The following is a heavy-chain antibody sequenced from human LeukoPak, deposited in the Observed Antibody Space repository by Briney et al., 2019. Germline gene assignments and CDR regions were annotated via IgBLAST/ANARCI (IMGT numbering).Heavy chain of an antibody. Sequence: GGSLRPSCAASGFTFSSYSMNWVRQAPGKGLEWVSSISSSSSYIYYADSVKGRFTISRDNAKNSLYLQMNSLRAEDTAVYYCARDAFDYYYYYYMDVWGKGTTVTVSS. J-gene: IGHJ6*03. CDR2: ISSSSSYI. CDR1: GFTFSSYS. V-gene: IGHV3-21*01. CDR3: ARDAFDYYYYYYMDV.